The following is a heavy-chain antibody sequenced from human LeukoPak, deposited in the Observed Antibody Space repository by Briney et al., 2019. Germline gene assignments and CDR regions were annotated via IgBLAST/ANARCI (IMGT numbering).Heavy chain of an antibody. Sequence: PSETLSLTCTVYSGSFRGFYWSWIRQPPGKGLEWIGEINHSGSTNNNPSLKSRLTISIDMSKNQFSLELRSMTPADTALLYCARCDLGGDRYDPDYWGQGTLVTVSS. V-gene: IGHV4-34*01. D-gene: IGHD2-21*02. J-gene: IGHJ4*02. CDR2: INHSGST. CDR1: SGSFRGFY. CDR3: ARCDLGGDRYDPDY.